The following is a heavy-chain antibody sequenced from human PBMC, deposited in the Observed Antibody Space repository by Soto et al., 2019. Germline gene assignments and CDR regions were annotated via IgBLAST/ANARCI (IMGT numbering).Heavy chain of an antibody. CDR1: GFTFNNYA. D-gene: IGHD1-26*01. CDR3: ARVGHVTLKYGCLVS. Sequence: EVQLLESGGGLVQPGGYLRLSCAASGFTFNNYAMNWVRQAPGKGLEWVSGTSGSGGNTYYADSVKGRFTISRDNSKNPRSLQRDSLRAEDTAVYLCARVGHVTLKYGCLVSWGQGTQVTVSS. V-gene: IGHV3-23*01. CDR2: TSGSGGNT. J-gene: IGHJ5*01.